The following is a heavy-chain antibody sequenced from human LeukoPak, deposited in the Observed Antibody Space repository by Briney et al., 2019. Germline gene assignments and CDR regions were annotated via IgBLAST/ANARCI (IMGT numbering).Heavy chain of an antibody. CDR3: ARVGIYRPGSSYFDH. V-gene: IGHV3-66*01. D-gene: IGHD3-10*01. CDR1: GITVSSSF. Sequence: AGSLRLSCAAYGITVSSSFMSWVRQVPGKGLEWVSIIYAAGATYTADSMTGRFAISRDTSKNMLNLEMNSLRPEDTAVYFCARVGIYRPGSSYFDHWGQGTLVAVSS. CDR2: IYAAGAT. J-gene: IGHJ4*02.